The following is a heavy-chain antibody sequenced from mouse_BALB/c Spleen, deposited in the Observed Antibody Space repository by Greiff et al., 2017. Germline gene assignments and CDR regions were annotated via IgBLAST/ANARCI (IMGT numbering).Heavy chain of an antibody. J-gene: IGHJ1*01. D-gene: IGHD1-1*01. Sequence: QVQLKESGPGLVAPSQSLSITCTVSGFSLTSYDISWIRQPPGKGLEWLGVIWTGGGTNYNSAFMSRLSISKDNSKSQVFLKMNSLQTDDTAIYYCVRDRINGNYWYFDVWGAGTTVTVSS. CDR1: GFSLTSYD. CDR2: IWTGGGT. CDR3: VRDRINGNYWYFDV. V-gene: IGHV2-9-2*01.